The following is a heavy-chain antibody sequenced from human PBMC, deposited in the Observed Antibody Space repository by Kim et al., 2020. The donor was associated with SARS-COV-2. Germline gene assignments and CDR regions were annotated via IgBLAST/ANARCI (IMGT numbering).Heavy chain of an antibody. CDR1: GFTFSSYW. D-gene: IGHD6-13*01. J-gene: IGHJ6*02. CDR2: INSDGSST. Sequence: GGSLRLSCAASGFTFSSYWMHWVRQAPGKGLVWVSRINSDGSSTSYADSVKGRFTISRDNAKNTLYLQMNSLRAEDTAVYYCVSGPSSWQHYYYYYGMDVWGQGTTVTVSS. V-gene: IGHV3-74*01. CDR3: VSGPSSWQHYYYYYGMDV.